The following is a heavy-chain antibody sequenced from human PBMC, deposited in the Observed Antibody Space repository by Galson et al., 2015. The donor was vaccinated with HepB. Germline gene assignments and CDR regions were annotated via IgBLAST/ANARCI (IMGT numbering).Heavy chain of an antibody. Sequence: SLRLSCAASGFTFSSYGMHWVRRAPGKGLEWVAVISYDGSNKYYADSVKGRFTISRDNSKNTLYLQMNSLRAEDTAVYYCAERERGGRGYYGSGSYSEVWGQGTLVTVSS. D-gene: IGHD3-10*01. J-gene: IGHJ4*02. CDR3: AERERGGRGYYGSGSYSEV. V-gene: IGHV3-30*19. CDR1: GFTFSSYG. CDR2: ISYDGSNK.